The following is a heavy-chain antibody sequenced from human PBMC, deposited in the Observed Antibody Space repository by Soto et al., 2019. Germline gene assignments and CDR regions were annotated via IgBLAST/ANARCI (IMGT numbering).Heavy chain of an antibody. V-gene: IGHV1-18*01. D-gene: IGHD3-16*01. Sequence: QAQLVQSGAAVKKPGASVKVSCKASGYTFTTYGISWVRQAPGQGLEWMGWINGYNVNTNYAQKFHGRVNMTTDTSTSTAYMELRSLRSDDTAVYYCAKMGDVPYYYSGMDVWGQGTTVSVSS. CDR2: INGYNVNT. CDR3: AKMGDVPYYYSGMDV. J-gene: IGHJ6*02. CDR1: GYTFTTYG.